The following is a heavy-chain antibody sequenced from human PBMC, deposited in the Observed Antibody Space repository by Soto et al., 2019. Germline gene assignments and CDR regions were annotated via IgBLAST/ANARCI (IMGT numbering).Heavy chain of an antibody. Sequence: QVQLVESGGGVVQPGRSLRLSCAASGFTFSSYGMHWVRQAPGKGLEWVAVIWYDGSNKYYADSVKGRFTISRDNSKNTLYLQMNSLRAEDTAAYYCARDGLSIAAAGELDYWGQGTLVTVSS. V-gene: IGHV3-33*01. D-gene: IGHD6-13*01. CDR3: ARDGLSIAAAGELDY. J-gene: IGHJ4*02. CDR2: IWYDGSNK. CDR1: GFTFSSYG.